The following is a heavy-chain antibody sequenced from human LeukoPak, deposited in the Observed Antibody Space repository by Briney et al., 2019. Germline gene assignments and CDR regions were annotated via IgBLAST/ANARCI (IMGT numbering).Heavy chain of an antibody. CDR3: ARDKRVAVAGTYIYYYYMDV. J-gene: IGHJ6*03. V-gene: IGHV4-38-2*02. CDR1: GYSISSGYY. CDR2: IYISGSGST. D-gene: IGHD6-19*01. Sequence: SETLSLTCTVSGYSISSGYYWGWIRQPPGKGLEWIGRIYISGSGSTNYNPSLKSRVTMSVDTSKNQFSLKLSSVTAADTAVYYCARDKRVAVAGTYIYYYYMDVWGNGTTVTISS.